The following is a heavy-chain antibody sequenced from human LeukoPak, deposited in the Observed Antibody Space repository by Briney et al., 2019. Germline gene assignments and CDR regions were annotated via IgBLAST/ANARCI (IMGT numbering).Heavy chain of an antibody. CDR3: ARGRVLLRFGHYYMDV. Sequence: GASVKVSCKASGYTFTSYDINWVRQATGQGLEWMGWMNPNSGNTGYAQKFQGRVTITRNTSISTAYMELSSLRSEDTAVYYCARGRVLLRFGHYYMDVWGKGTTVTVSS. V-gene: IGHV1-8*03. J-gene: IGHJ6*03. D-gene: IGHD3-10*01. CDR2: MNPNSGNT. CDR1: GYTFTSYD.